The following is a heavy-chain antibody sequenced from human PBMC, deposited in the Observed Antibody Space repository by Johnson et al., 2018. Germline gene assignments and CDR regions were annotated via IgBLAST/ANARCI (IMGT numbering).Heavy chain of an antibody. V-gene: IGHV3-21*01. CDR1: GFTLSTYI. CDR3: VSLPDY. CDR2: ISPSATDI. J-gene: IGHJ4*02. Sequence: VQLVQSGGGLVKPGGSLRLSCAASGFTLSTYIMNWVRPAPGKGLEWVASISPSATDIYYADSVKGRFTISRDDGKNSLSLQMNSLRDKDTAVYYCVSLPDYWGQGTLVTVSS.